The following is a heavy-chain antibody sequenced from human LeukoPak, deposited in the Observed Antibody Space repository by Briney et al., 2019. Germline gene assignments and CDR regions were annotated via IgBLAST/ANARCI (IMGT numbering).Heavy chain of an antibody. D-gene: IGHD3-3*01. CDR3: ARRGITISGVLVYHYSGLDV. V-gene: IGHV3-7*02. CDR1: GFTFSSHW. J-gene: IGHJ6*02. CDR2: IKDDGSEK. Sequence: PGGSLRLSCAGPGFTFSSHWMNWVPQAPGKGLEWVASIKDDGSEKHFLDSVNGRFAISKDNAKNSLYLQMSSLRAEDTAVYYCARRGITISGVLVYHYSGLDVWGQGTTVTVSS.